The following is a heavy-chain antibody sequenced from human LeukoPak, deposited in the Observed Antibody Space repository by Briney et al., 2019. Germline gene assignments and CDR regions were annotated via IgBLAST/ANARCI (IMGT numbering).Heavy chain of an antibody. J-gene: IGHJ3*02. CDR2: ISAYNGNT. V-gene: IGHV1-18*01. CDR3: ARGIAAATGAFDI. Sequence: GASVTVSCKASGYTFTSYGISWVRPAPGRGREWMGWISAYNGNTNYAQKLQGRVTMTTDTSTSTAYMELRSLRSDDTAVYYCARGIAAATGAFDIWGQGTMVTVSS. D-gene: IGHD6-13*01. CDR1: GYTFTSYG.